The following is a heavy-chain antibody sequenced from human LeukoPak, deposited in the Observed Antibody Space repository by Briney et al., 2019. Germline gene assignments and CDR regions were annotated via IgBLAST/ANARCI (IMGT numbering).Heavy chain of an antibody. D-gene: IGHD2-2*01. CDR3: ARNAPLADYYYYYMDV. V-gene: IGHV3-21*01. CDR1: GFTFSSYS. Sequence: GGSLRLSCAASGFTFSSYSMNWVRQAPGKGLEWVSFISSSSSYIYYADSVKGRFTISRDNAKNSLYLQMNSLRAEDTAVYYCARNAPLADYYYYYMDVWGKGTTVTVSS. J-gene: IGHJ6*03. CDR2: ISSSSSYI.